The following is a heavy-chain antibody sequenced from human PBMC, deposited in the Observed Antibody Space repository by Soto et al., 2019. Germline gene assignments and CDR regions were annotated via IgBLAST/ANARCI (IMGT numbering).Heavy chain of an antibody. Sequence: ASVKVSCPASGYTFTRYTMNWVRQAPGQRLEWMGWINPDNGNTKSSQKFQDRVIITRDTSASTAYMDLSSLRSEDTAVYYCARGIATGQLDTWGQGTLVTLAS. J-gene: IGHJ5*02. CDR2: INPDNGNT. D-gene: IGHD2-15*01. V-gene: IGHV1-3*01. CDR1: GYTFTRYT. CDR3: ARGIATGQLDT.